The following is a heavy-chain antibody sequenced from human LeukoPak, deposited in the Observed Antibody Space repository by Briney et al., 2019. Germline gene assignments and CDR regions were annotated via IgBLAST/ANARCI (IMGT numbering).Heavy chain of an antibody. V-gene: IGHV1-2*04. J-gene: IGHJ6*02. CDR2: INPNSGGT. Sequence: GASVKVSCKASGYTFTGYYMHWVRQAPGQGLEWMGWINPNSGGTNYAQKFQGWVTMTRDTSISTAYMELSRLRSDDTAVYYCARFMGEGITMVRGVNYGMDVWGQGTTVTVSS. D-gene: IGHD3-10*01. CDR3: ARFMGEGITMVRGVNYGMDV. CDR1: GYTFTGYY.